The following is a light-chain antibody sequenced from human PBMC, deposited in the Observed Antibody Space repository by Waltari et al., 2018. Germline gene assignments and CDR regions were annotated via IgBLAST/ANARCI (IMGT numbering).Light chain of an antibody. Sequence: SYELTQPPSVSVSPGQTARIPCSGDALPKQYAYWYQQKPGQAPVLVIYKDSERPSGIPGRFSGSSSGTTVTLTISGVQAEDEADCYCQSADSSGTYPVFGGGTKLTVL. CDR1: ALPKQY. CDR3: QSADSSGTYPV. V-gene: IGLV3-25*03. CDR2: KDS. J-gene: IGLJ3*02.